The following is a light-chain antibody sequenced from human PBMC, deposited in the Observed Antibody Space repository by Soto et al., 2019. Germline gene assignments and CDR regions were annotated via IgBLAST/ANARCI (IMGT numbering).Light chain of an antibody. V-gene: IGKV1-33*01. Sequence: DIQMTQSPSSLSAFVRGRVTITCQASQDISNYLNWYQQKPGKAPKLLIYDASNLETGVPSRFSGSGSGTHFTIAISSLQPEDIATYYCQQYDNLPLTFGGGTKVDIK. CDR2: DAS. J-gene: IGKJ4*01. CDR1: QDISNY. CDR3: QQYDNLPLT.